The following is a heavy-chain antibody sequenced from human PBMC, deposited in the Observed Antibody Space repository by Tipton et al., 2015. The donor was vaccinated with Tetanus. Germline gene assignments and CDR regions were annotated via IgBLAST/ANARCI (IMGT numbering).Heavy chain of an antibody. J-gene: IGHJ3*02. CDR3: ARVLRYSTTGGWDDAFDI. D-gene: IGHD2-8*02. V-gene: IGHV4-4*08. CDR2: IFASGST. CDR1: GDSMTRYY. Sequence: TLSLTCTVSGDSMTRYYWSWIRQPPGKGLEWISYIFASGSTVFNPSRKRRVAMSMDTSRNQISLTLTSVTVADTAVYYCARVLRYSTTGGWDDAFDIRGQGTMVTVSS.